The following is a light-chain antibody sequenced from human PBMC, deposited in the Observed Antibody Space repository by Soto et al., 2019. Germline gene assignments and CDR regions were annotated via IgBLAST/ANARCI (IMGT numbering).Light chain of an antibody. CDR1: SSDIGSYNL. CDR3: YSFAGTYTLV. Sequence: QSALTQPASVSGSPGQSITISCSGTSSDIGSYNLVSWLQHHPGKAPKLIIYEGTKRPSGVSNRFSGSKSGNTASLTISGLQAEDESHYYCYSFAGTYTLVFGGGTKLTVL. J-gene: IGLJ3*02. V-gene: IGLV2-23*01. CDR2: EGT.